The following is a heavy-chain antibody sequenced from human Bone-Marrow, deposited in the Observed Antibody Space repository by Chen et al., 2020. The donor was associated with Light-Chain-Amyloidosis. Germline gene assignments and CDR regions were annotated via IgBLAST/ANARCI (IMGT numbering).Heavy chain of an antibody. J-gene: IGHJ4*02. D-gene: IGHD5-12*01. CDR1: GYTFPNYW. CDR2: IYPDDSDA. Sequence: EVQLEQSGPEVKKPGESLKISCKGSGYTFPNYWIGWVRQMPGKGLEWMGVIYPDDSDARYSPCFEGQVTISADKSITTAYLQWRSLKAWDTAMYYCARRRDGYDVDYWGQGTLVTVSS. CDR3: ARRRDGYDVDY. V-gene: IGHV5-51*01.